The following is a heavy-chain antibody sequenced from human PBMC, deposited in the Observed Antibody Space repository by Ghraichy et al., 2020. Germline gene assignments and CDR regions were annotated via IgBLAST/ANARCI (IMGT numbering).Heavy chain of an antibody. CDR3: ARIVVRGVFTLPSYYLDS. CDR1: GGSISSGGYY. V-gene: IGHV4-31*03. J-gene: IGHJ4*01. Sequence: SETLSLTCTVSGGSISSGGYYWSRIRQHPGQGLEWIGYIYYSGSTYYNPSLKSRVTISVDTSKNQFSLKLSSVTAADTAVYYCARIVVRGVFTLPSYYLDSWGHGTLLTVSS. D-gene: IGHD3-10*01. CDR2: IYYSGST.